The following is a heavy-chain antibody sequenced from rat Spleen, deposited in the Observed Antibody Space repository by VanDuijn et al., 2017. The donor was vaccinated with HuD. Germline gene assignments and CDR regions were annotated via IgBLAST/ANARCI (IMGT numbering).Heavy chain of an antibody. J-gene: IGHJ2*01. CDR2: INSAGST. CDR1: GYSITSSYR. CDR3: ARGDLRWYFDY. Sequence: EVQLQESGPGLVKPSQSLSLTCSVTGYSITSSYRWNWIRKFPGNKLEWMGYINSAGSTNYNPSLKSRIPITRDTSKNQFFLQVNSVTTEDTATYYCARGDLRWYFDYWGQGVMVTVSS. V-gene: IGHV3-3*01. D-gene: IGHD1-11*01.